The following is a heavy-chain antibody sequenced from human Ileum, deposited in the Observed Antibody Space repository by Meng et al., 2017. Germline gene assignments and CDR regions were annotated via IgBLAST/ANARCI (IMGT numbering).Heavy chain of an antibody. Sequence: GESLKISCAASGFKFSRYWFSWVRQAPGKGLEWVANIKNDGSEKYYVESVKGRFSISRDNDKNSVYVQMSSLRVEDTAVYYCARDSGVAEFDFWGQGTLVTVSS. CDR3: ARDSGVAEFDF. CDR2: IKNDGSEK. CDR1: GFKFSRYW. J-gene: IGHJ4*02. D-gene: IGHD6-13*01. V-gene: IGHV3-7*01.